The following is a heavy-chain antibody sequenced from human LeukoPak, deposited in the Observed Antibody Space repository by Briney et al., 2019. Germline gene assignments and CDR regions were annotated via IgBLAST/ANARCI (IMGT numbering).Heavy chain of an antibody. Sequence: GGSLRLSCAASGFPLSSYWTSWVRQAPRKGLEWVANIKQDGSEKFYVDSVKGRFTISRDNAKNSLYRQMNSLRAEDTAVYYCAREKGRNYGDYSRYVYWGQGALVTVSS. D-gene: IGHD4-17*01. V-gene: IGHV3-7*01. CDR3: AREKGRNYGDYSRYVY. CDR2: IKQDGSEK. CDR1: GFPLSSYW. J-gene: IGHJ4*02.